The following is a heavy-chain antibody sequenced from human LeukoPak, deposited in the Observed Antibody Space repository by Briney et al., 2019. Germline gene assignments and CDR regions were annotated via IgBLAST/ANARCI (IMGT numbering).Heavy chain of an antibody. Sequence: EPSETLSLTCTVSGGSISSSSYYWGWIRQPPGKGLEWIGNIYYSGSTYYNPSLKSRVTISVDTSKNQFSLRLSSVTAADMAVYYCAREFEGAYHYWGQGTLVTVSS. V-gene: IGHV4-39*07. D-gene: IGHD2-2*01. CDR1: GGSISSSSYY. CDR2: IYYSGST. J-gene: IGHJ4*02. CDR3: AREFEGAYHY.